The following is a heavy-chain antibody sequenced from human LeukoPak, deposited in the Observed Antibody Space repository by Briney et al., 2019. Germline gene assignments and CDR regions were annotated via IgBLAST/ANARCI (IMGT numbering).Heavy chain of an antibody. J-gene: IGHJ4*02. V-gene: IGHV3-74*01. CDR1: GFTFSSYW. D-gene: IGHD5-12*01. Sequence: GGSLRLSCAASGFTFSSYWMNWVRQAPGKGLVWVSRINSNGSSTNYADSVKGRFTISRDNAKNTLYLQMSSLRAEDTAVYYCAKGGATICDNWGQGTLVTVSS. CDR3: AKGGATICDN. CDR2: INSNGSST.